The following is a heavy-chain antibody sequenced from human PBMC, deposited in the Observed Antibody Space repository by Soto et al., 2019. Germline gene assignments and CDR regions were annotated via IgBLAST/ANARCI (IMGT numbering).Heavy chain of an antibody. CDR3: ARVSDGYSITWRSNPDY. Sequence: QVQLVESGGGVVQPGRSLRLSCAASGFTFSSCGMHWVRQAPGKGLEWVAVIWYDGSNKYYADSVKGRFTISRDNSKNTLFLQMNSLRAEDTAVYYCARVSDGYSITWRSNPDYWGQGTLVTVSS. V-gene: IGHV3-33*01. J-gene: IGHJ4*02. CDR1: GFTFSSCG. CDR2: IWYDGSNK. D-gene: IGHD6-13*01.